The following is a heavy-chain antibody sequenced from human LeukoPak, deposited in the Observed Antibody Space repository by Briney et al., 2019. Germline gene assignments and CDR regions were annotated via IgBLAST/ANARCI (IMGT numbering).Heavy chain of an antibody. Sequence: GGSLRLSCAASGFTFSIYAMSWVRQAPGKGLEWVSAISGSGGSTYYADSVKGRFTISRDNSKNTLYLQMNSLRAEDTAVYYCAKVMSYYYGSGSYSEYYYYGMDVWGQGTTVTVSS. D-gene: IGHD3-10*01. CDR3: AKVMSYYYGSGSYSEYYYYGMDV. CDR1: GFTFSIYA. CDR2: ISGSGGST. V-gene: IGHV3-23*01. J-gene: IGHJ6*02.